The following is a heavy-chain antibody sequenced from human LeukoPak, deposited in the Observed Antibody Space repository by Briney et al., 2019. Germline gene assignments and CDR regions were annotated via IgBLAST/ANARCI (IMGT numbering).Heavy chain of an antibody. J-gene: IGHJ4*02. CDR2: ISWNSGSI. CDR3: AKDNRRHYTSGPNPDSLH. Sequence: GGSLRLSCAGSGFIFNNYAMHWVRQPPGKGLEWVSGISWNSGSIDYADSVKGRFTISRDNAKNSLYLQMNSLRAEDTAFYYCAKDNRRHYTSGPNPDSLHWGQGALVTVSS. V-gene: IGHV3-9*01. CDR1: GFIFNNYA. D-gene: IGHD6-19*01.